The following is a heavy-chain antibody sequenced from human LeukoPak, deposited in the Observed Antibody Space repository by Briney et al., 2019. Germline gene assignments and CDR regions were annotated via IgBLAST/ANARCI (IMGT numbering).Heavy chain of an antibody. J-gene: IGHJ4*02. CDR1: GFTFSGYE. CDR2: ISSSGSTI. Sequence: PGGSLRLSCAASGFTFSGYEMNWVRQAPGKGLEWVSYISSSGSTIYYADSVKGLFTISRDNAKNSLYLQMNSLRAEDTAVYYCARAPIAVAGLDYWGQGTLVTVSS. CDR3: ARAPIAVAGLDY. V-gene: IGHV3-48*03. D-gene: IGHD6-19*01.